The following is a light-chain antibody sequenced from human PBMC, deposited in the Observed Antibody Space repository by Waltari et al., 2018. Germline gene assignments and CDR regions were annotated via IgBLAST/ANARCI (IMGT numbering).Light chain of an antibody. Sequence: DIQMTQSPSSLSASVGGSVTMSCRASHNIAVFLNWYQQKPGKAPKLLIFGASSLQNGVPSRFSGSGSGTDFTLTITSLSSEDSATYYCQQSQGFPYTFGQGTKLEIK. CDR2: GAS. CDR3: QQSQGFPYT. V-gene: IGKV1-39*01. J-gene: IGKJ2*01. CDR1: HNIAVF.